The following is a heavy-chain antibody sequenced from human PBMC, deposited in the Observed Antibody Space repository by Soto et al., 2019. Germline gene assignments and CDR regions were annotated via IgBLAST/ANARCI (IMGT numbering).Heavy chain of an antibody. V-gene: IGHV3-23*01. D-gene: IGHD2-8*01. J-gene: IGHJ4*02. CDR3: ARRTNGYFAY. Sequence: GGSLRLSCAASGFTFSSYAMSWVRQAPGKGLEWVSTISGSGGSTYYADSVKGRFTISRDNSKNTLYLEMNSLRAEDTAVYYCARRTNGYFAYWGQGALVTVSS. CDR1: GFTFSSYA. CDR2: ISGSGGST.